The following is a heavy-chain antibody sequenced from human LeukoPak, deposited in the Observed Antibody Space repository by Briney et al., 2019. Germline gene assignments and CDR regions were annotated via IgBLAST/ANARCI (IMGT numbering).Heavy chain of an antibody. CDR2: IYYSGST. CDR1: GGSITSSRYY. D-gene: IGHD2-21*02. Sequence: PSETLSLTCSVSGGSITSSRYYWGWVRQSPGGGREWIGTIYYSGSTYYNPSLRTRVTISADTSKNQFSLNLSPVTAAVTAVYYCARHVSSDLRIVVVTSDWYFDLWGRGTLVTVSS. CDR3: ARHVSSDLRIVVVTSDWYFDL. V-gene: IGHV4-39*01. J-gene: IGHJ2*01.